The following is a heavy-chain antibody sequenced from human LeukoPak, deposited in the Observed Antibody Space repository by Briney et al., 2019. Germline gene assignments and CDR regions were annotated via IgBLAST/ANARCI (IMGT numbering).Heavy chain of an antibody. CDR2: ISWNSGSI. J-gene: IGHJ4*02. V-gene: IGHV3-9*01. CDR3: ARDGKYGIFDC. D-gene: IGHD1-14*01. CDR1: GFTFDDYA. Sequence: GRSLRLSCAASGFTFDDYAMHWVRQAPGKGLEWVSGISWNSGSIGYADSVKGRFTISRDNAKNSLYLQMNSLRAEDTAVYYCARDGKYGIFDCWGQGTLVTVSS.